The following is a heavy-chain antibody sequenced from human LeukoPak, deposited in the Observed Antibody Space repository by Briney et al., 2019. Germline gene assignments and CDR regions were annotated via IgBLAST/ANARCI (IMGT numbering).Heavy chain of an antibody. J-gene: IGHJ3*02. D-gene: IGHD2-15*01. CDR1: GFTFSSYS. Sequence: GGSLRLSRAASGFTFSSYSMNWVGQAPGKGLEWVSYISSSSSPIYYADSVKGRFTISRDNAKNSLYLQMNSLRDEDTAVYYCARGAGTEHCSGGSCYSVLAAFDIWGQGTMVTVSS. CDR3: ARGAGTEHCSGGSCYSVLAAFDI. CDR2: ISSSSSPI. V-gene: IGHV3-48*02.